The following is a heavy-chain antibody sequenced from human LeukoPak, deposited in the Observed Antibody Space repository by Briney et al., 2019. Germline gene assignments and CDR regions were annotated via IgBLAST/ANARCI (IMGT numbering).Heavy chain of an antibody. CDR2: ISAYNDNT. J-gene: IGHJ4*02. CDR1: GYTFTSYG. D-gene: IGHD3-22*01. Sequence: ASVKVSRKASGYTFTSYGISWVRQAPGQGLEWMGWISAYNDNTNYAQKLQGRVTKTTDTSTSTAYMELRSLRSDDTAVYYCARDFDPKPKYYYDSSGPRGLDYWGQGTLVTVSS. V-gene: IGHV1-18*01. CDR3: ARDFDPKPKYYYDSSGPRGLDY.